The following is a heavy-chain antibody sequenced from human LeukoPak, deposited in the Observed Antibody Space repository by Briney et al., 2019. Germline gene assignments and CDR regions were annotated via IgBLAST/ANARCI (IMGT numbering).Heavy chain of an antibody. V-gene: IGHV4-59*08. CDR2: ISYIGST. D-gene: IGHD5-18*01. CDR3: ARHGNHVGGIQLWLSLDY. Sequence: SETLCLTCTVSGGSISSFYWSWIRQPPGKGLEWIGYISYIGSTNYNPSLKSRVTISVNTSKNQFSLKLSSVTAADTAVYYCARHGNHVGGIQLWLSLDYWGQGTLVTVSS. CDR1: GGSISSFY. J-gene: IGHJ4*02.